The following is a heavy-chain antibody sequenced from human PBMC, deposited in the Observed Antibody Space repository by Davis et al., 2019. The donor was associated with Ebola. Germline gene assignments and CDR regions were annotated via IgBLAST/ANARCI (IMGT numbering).Heavy chain of an antibody. CDR3: LGARHGEPFTY. V-gene: IGHV4-59*01. CDR1: GGSISSYY. CDR2: IYYSRST. Sequence: PSETLSLTCTVSGGSISSYYWTWIRQPPGKGLEWVANIYYSRSTHYNPSLKSRVTISVDTSKNQVSLNLSPCTAADTAVSSRLGARHGEPFTYWGQGTLVTVSS. J-gene: IGHJ4*02. D-gene: IGHD1-14*01.